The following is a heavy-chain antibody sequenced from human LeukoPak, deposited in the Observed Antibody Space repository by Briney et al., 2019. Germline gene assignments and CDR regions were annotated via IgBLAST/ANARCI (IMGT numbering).Heavy chain of an antibody. V-gene: IGHV3-30*18. CDR1: GFTFSSYG. D-gene: IGHD6-19*01. CDR3: AKDQLESSGFLGIFGY. Sequence: PGRSLRLSCAASGFTFSSYGMHWVRQAPGKGLEWVAVISYDGSNKCYADSVKGRFTISRDNSKNTLYLQMNSLRAEDTAVYYCAKDQLESSGFLGIFGYWGQGTLVTVSS. CDR2: ISYDGSNK. J-gene: IGHJ4*02.